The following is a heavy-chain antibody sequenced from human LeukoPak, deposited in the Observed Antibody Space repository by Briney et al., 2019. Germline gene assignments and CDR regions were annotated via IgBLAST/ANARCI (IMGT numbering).Heavy chain of an antibody. J-gene: IGHJ4*02. CDR3: ARDKVVGATHFDY. CDR2: IKQDGGEI. D-gene: IGHD1-26*01. Sequence: PGGSLRLSCAASGFTFSNYWMSWVRQAPGKGLEWVANIKQDGGEIYYVDSVKGRFTISRDNAKNSVSLQMNSLRAEDTAVYYCARDKVVGATHFDYWGQGTLVTVSS. CDR1: GFTFSNYW. V-gene: IGHV3-7*01.